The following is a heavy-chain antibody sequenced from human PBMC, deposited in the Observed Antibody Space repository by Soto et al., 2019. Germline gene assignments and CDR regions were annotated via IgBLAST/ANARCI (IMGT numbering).Heavy chain of an antibody. Sequence: GGSLRLSCAASGFTFSSYSMNWVRQAPGKGLEWVSSISSSSSYIYYADSVKGRFTISRDNAKNSLYLQMNSLRAEDTAVYYCARVRDFWSGYYYEGGYYYYGMDVWGQGTTVTVSS. V-gene: IGHV3-21*01. CDR3: ARVRDFWSGYYYEGGYYYYGMDV. CDR2: ISSSSSYI. J-gene: IGHJ6*02. CDR1: GFTFSSYS. D-gene: IGHD3-3*01.